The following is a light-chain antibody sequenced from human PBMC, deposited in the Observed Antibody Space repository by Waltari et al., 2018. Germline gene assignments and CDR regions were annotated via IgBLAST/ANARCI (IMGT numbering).Light chain of an antibody. J-gene: IGKJ2*01. Sequence: DIQMTQSPSSLSASVGDRVTTTCQASQDISNYLNWYQQKPGKAPKLLFYDASNLETGVPSRFSGRGSGTDFTFTISSLQPEDIATYYCQQYDNLPYTFGQGTKLEIK. CDR3: QQYDNLPYT. CDR1: QDISNY. V-gene: IGKV1-33*01. CDR2: DAS.